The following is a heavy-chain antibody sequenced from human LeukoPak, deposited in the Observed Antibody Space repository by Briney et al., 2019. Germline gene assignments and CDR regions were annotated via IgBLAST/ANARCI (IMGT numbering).Heavy chain of an antibody. V-gene: IGHV3-23*01. D-gene: IGHD3-22*01. Sequence: GGSLRLSCAASGFTFSSYAMSWVRQAPGKGLEWVSAISGSGGGTYYAGSVKGRFTISRDNSKNTLYLQMNSLRAEDTAVYYCAKESNYYDSSGYLDYWGQGTLVTVSS. J-gene: IGHJ4*02. CDR2: ISGSGGGT. CDR3: AKESNYYDSSGYLDY. CDR1: GFTFSSYA.